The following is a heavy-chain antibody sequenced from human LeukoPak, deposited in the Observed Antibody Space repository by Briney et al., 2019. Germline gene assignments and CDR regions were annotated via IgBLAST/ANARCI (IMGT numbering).Heavy chain of an antibody. V-gene: IGHV4-38-2*01. CDR2: LYHSGST. CDR1: GYSISSGYY. Sequence: KPSETLSLTCAVSGYSISSGYYWGWIRQPPGKGLEWIGSLYHSGSTYYNPSLKSRVTISVDTSKNQFSLKLSSVTAADTAVYYCARRKSYYFDSSGYQFDYWGQGTLVTVSS. J-gene: IGHJ4*02. CDR3: ARRKSYYFDSSGYQFDY. D-gene: IGHD3-22*01.